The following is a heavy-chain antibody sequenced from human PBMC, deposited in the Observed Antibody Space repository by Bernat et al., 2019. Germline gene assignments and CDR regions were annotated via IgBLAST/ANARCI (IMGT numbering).Heavy chain of an antibody. CDR3: AHRQVSSAWYGPNFQY. CDR1: GFSLSTGGVG. V-gene: IGHV2-5*02. CDR2: IYWDDDK. D-gene: IGHD6-19*01. Sequence: QITLKESGPTLVTPTQTLTLTCTFSGFSLSTGGVGVGWIRQPPGKALEWLALIYWDDDKYYSPSLKNRLTITKDTSRNQVVLTMTNMDPVDTGTDYCAHRQVSSAWYGPNFQYWGQGTLVTVSS. J-gene: IGHJ4*02.